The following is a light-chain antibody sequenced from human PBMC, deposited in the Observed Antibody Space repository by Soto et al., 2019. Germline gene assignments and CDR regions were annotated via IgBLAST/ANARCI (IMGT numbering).Light chain of an antibody. CDR2: AAS. CDR3: QQSFTTPYVA. CDR1: QSISTY. V-gene: IGKV1-39*01. J-gene: IGKJ1*01. Sequence: DIKMTQSPSSLSASVGDRVTITCRASQSISTYLNWYQQKPGKAPRLLIYAASRLQSGVPSRFSGGGSGTDFTLTISSLQPEDFATYYCQQSFTTPYVAFGQGTKVEIK.